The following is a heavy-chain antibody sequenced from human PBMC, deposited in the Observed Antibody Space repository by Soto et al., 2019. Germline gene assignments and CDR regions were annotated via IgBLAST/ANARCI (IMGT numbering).Heavy chain of an antibody. J-gene: IGHJ4*02. CDR3: AKDKLAVAVAAPFDY. D-gene: IGHD6-19*01. Sequence: QVQLVESGGGVVQPGRSLRLSCAASGFTFSSYGMHWVRQAPGKGLEWVAVISYDGSNKYYADSVKGRFTIPRDNSNNTLSLQMNSLRAEDTAVYYCAKDKLAVAVAAPFDYWGQGTLVTVSS. CDR2: ISYDGSNK. V-gene: IGHV3-30*18. CDR1: GFTFSSYG.